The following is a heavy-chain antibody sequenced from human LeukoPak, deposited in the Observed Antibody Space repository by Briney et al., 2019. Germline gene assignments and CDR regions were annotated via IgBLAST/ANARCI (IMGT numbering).Heavy chain of an antibody. CDR3: ARDPGRWQQSTEFDY. CDR2: ISSTSNPI. V-gene: IGHV3-48*02. D-gene: IGHD5-24*01. Sequence: GRSLRLSCAASGFTFSSYGMHWVRQAPGKGLEWVSYISSTSNPIYYADSVKGRFTISRDNAKNSLYLQMNSLRDEDTAVYYCARDPGRWQQSTEFDYWGQGTLVTVSS. J-gene: IGHJ4*02. CDR1: GFTFSSYG.